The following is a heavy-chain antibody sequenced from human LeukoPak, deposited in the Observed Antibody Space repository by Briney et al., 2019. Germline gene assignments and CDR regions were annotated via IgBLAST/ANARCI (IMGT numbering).Heavy chain of an antibody. D-gene: IGHD3-10*01. CDR1: GYTFTSYY. J-gene: IGHJ5*02. CDR3: ARRITMVRGGSWFDP. Sequence: ASVKVSCKASGYTFTSYYMHWVRQAPGQGLEWMGWMNPNSGNTGYAQKFQGRVTMTRNTSISTAYMELSSLRSEDTAVYYCARRITMVRGGSWFDPWGQGTLVTVSS. CDR2: MNPNSGNT. V-gene: IGHV1-8*02.